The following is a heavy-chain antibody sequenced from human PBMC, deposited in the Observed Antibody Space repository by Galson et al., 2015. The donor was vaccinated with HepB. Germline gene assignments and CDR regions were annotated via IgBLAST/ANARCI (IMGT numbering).Heavy chain of an antibody. CDR3: ARAAFCSSGACYSSFDS. D-gene: IGHD2-21*02. CDR1: RFTFSRYA. V-gene: IGHV3-30-3*01. CDR2: MSSDGSVK. J-gene: IGHJ4*02. Sequence: SLRLSCAASRFTFSRYAMHWVRQAPGKGLQWLAFMSSDGSVKYYADSVEGRFTISRDNSKNTLFLQMNSLRGEDTAMYYCARAAFCSSGACYSSFDSWGQGTLVTVSS.